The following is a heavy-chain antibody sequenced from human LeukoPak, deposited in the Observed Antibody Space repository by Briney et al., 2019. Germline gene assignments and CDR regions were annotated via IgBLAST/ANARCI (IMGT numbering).Heavy chain of an antibody. D-gene: IGHD3-10*01. Sequence: PGESLKISCKGSGFNFTSYWIGWVRQMPGKGLEWMGIVYPGDSDTRYSPSFQGQVTISADKSISTAYLQWSSLKASDTAMYYCARLWFGGEWQNWFDPWGQGTLVTVSS. CDR2: VYPGDSDT. CDR3: ARLWFGGEWQNWFDP. J-gene: IGHJ5*02. V-gene: IGHV5-51*01. CDR1: GFNFTSYW.